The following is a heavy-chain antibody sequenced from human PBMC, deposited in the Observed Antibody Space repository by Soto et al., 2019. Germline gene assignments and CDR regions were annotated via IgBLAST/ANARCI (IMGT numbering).Heavy chain of an antibody. CDR3: AIDRAGYYSHLVY. D-gene: IGHD3-22*01. V-gene: IGHV1-69*01. CDR1: RGTFTNYA. Sequence: QVYLVQSGAEVKKPGSSVKVSCKALRGTFTNYAFSWVRQAPGQGLEWMGGIMPFFGSGNYAQKFQGRINITADESTSSVYLELTSLRSEDTAVYYCAIDRAGYYSHLVYWGQGTLVTVSS. J-gene: IGHJ4*02. CDR2: IMPFFGSG.